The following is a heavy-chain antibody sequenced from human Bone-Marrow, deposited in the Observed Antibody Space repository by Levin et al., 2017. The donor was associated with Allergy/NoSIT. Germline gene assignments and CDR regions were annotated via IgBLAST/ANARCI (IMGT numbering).Heavy chain of an antibody. Sequence: GGSLRLSCEASGFTFNDFAMHWVRQIPGKGLEWVTGIMWNSARMDYADSVKGRFTISRDNAKNSLYLEMNALRVEDTALYYCVKDRSSVDNWNYGGPFESWGQGILVTVSS. V-gene: IGHV3-9*01. D-gene: IGHD1-7*01. CDR2: IMWNSARM. J-gene: IGHJ4*02. CDR3: VKDRSSVDNWNYGGPFES. CDR1: GFTFNDFA.